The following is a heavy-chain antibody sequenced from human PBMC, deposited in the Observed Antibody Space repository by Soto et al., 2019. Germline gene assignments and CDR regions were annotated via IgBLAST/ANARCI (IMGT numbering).Heavy chain of an antibody. CDR3: AKDLQSYGDYDYYYYGMDV. J-gene: IGHJ6*02. CDR2: ISYDGTNK. Sequence: QMQLVESGGGEVQLGRSLTISCAASGFTVSTYGMHWVRQTPGKGLEWVAVISYDGTNKFYSDSVKGRFTISRDNFKNTLTLQMNSLRADDTAVYSCAKDLQSYGDYDYYYYGMDVWGLGTRVTVSS. V-gene: IGHV3-30*18. D-gene: IGHD4-17*01. CDR1: GFTVSTYG.